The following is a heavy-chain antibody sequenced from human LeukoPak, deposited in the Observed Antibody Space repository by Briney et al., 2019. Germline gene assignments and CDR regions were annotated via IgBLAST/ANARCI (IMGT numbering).Heavy chain of an antibody. V-gene: IGHV1-69*04. J-gene: IGHJ4*02. CDR3: ARDSSSGWYGGYYFDY. CDR1: GGTFSSYA. Sequence: ASVKVSCKASGGTFSSYAISWVRQAPGQGLEWMGRIIPILGIANYAQKFQGRVTITADKSTSTAYMELSSLRSEDTAVYYCARDSSSGWYGGYYFDYWGQGTLVTVSS. D-gene: IGHD6-19*01. CDR2: IIPILGIA.